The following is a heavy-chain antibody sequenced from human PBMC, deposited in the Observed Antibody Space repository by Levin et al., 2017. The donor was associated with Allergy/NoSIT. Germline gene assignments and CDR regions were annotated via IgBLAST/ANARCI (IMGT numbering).Heavy chain of an antibody. CDR2: ISGTTGRT. CDR1: GFTFSTYA. J-gene: IGHJ4*02. Sequence: GASVKVSCAASGFTFSTYAVSWVRRAPGKGLEWVSAISGTTGRTYYADSVKGRFTISRDNSKNTVYLQMNSLRAEDTAVYYCAKQISDAYFDYWGQGTLVTVSS. V-gene: IGHV3-23*01. CDR3: AKQISDAYFDY.